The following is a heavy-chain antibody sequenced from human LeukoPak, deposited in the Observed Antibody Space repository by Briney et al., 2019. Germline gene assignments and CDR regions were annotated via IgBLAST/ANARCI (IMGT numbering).Heavy chain of an antibody. CDR2: ISGSGGST. V-gene: IGHV3-23*01. D-gene: IGHD3-22*01. CDR3: ARFQWLLDY. CDR1: GFTFGIYA. J-gene: IGHJ4*02. Sequence: GGSLRLSCAASGFTFGIYAMSWVRQAPGKGLEWVSAISGSGGSTYYADSVKGRFTISRDNSKNTLYLQMNSLRAEDTAVYYCARFQWLLDYWGQGTLVTVSS.